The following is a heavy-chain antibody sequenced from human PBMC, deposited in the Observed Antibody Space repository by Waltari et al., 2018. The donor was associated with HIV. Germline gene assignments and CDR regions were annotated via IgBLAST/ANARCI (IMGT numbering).Heavy chain of an antibody. CDR1: GGSVSPSNYFSDTTPSFF. D-gene: IGHD3-22*01. V-gene: IGHV4-39*01. CDR2: VHSSGLS. CDR3: ARRHFYDSSGYFVPRYFSLSDLEV. J-gene: IGHJ6*01. Sequence: HLQESGPGMVKPSQTLSLNCTVSGGSVSPSNYFSDTTPSFFWEWVLQPPGKGMEWIATVHSSGLSHCSPSLKSHVSLGVDTAMNQLSLNLTSVTAADTAVYYWARRHFYDSSGYFVPRYFSLSDLEVWGPGTTVIVSS.